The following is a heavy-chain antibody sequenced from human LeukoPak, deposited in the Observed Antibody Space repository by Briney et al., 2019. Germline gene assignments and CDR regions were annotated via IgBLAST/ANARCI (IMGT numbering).Heavy chain of an antibody. Sequence: SETLSLTCTVSGYSISRDYYWGWIRQPPGEGLEWIGSIYHSGDTHYSPSLRSRVTISVDTSKNQFSLKLSSVTAADTAVYYCARTEYYFDYWGQGTLVTVSS. V-gene: IGHV4-38-2*02. J-gene: IGHJ4*02. CDR1: GYSISRDYY. CDR3: ARTEYYFDY. CDR2: IYHSGDT.